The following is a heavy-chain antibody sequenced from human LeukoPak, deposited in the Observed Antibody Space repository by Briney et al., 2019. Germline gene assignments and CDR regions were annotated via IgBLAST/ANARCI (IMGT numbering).Heavy chain of an antibody. Sequence: SETLSLTCTVSGGSISSSSYYWGWIRQPPGKGLEWIGSIYYSGSTNYNPSLKSRVTISVDTSKGQFSLKLSSVTAADTAVYYCARVTLSGYDTYYFDYWGQGTLVTVSS. J-gene: IGHJ4*02. CDR1: GGSISSSSYY. V-gene: IGHV4-39*07. CDR3: ARVTLSGYDTYYFDY. CDR2: IYYSGST. D-gene: IGHD5-12*01.